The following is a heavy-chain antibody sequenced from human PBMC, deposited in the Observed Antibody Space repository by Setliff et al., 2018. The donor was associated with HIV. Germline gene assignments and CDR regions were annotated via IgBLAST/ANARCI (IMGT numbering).Heavy chain of an antibody. CDR2: MSPDGSDT. D-gene: IGHD3-16*01. CDR1: GYSFITYW. CDR3: ARFYGSYDVGGFDI. V-gene: IGHV5-51*01. Sequence: GESLKISCKGSGYSFITYWIGWVRQRPGKGLEWMGIMSPDGSDTRYSPSFQGQVTISVDESISTAYLQCSSLTASDTAFYYCARFYGSYDVGGFDIWGQGTKVTVSS. J-gene: IGHJ3*02.